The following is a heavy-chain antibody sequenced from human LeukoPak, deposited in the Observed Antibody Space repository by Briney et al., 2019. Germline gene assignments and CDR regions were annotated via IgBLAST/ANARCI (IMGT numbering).Heavy chain of an antibody. CDR2: VNWNSATM. CDR3: AKGISRGDYWFYFDY. CDR1: GFTFSSYS. D-gene: IGHD4-17*01. J-gene: IGHJ4*02. V-gene: IGHV3-9*01. Sequence: GGSLRLSCAASGFTFSSYSVNWVRQAPGKGLEWVSGVNWNSATMGYADSVKGRFTVSRDNAKNSLYLQMNSLRAEDTALYYCAKGISRGDYWFYFDYWGQGALVTVSS.